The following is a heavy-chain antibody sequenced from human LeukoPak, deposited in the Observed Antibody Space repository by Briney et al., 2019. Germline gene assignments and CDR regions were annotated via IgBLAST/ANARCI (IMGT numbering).Heavy chain of an antibody. V-gene: IGHV4-59*01. CDR3: ARDFTLNPWNTIGAFDI. J-gene: IGHJ3*02. CDR2: IYYSGST. D-gene: IGHD3-16*01. CDR1: GGSISSYY. Sequence: PSETLSLTCTVSGGSISSYYWSWIRQPPGKGLEWIGYIYYSGSTNYNPSLKSRVTISVDTSKNQFSLKLSSVTAADTAVYYCARDFTLNPWNTIGAFDIWGQGTMVTVSS.